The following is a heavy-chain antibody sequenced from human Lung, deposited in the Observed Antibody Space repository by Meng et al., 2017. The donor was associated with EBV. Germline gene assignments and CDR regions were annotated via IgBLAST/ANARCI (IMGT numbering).Heavy chain of an antibody. J-gene: IGHJ2*01. V-gene: IGHV4-31*03. CDR3: ASLYGDSSVWYLDL. D-gene: IGHD4-17*01. CDR2: IYYRGST. Sequence: QVELQESGPGLLKPSQTSSLTCNGSCGSNNSGNHYWIWIRQHPGKGLEYIGYIYYRGSTYYNPSLKSRVIISVDTSKNQFSLRLNSVTAADTAVYYCASLYGDSSVWYLDLWGRGTLVTVSS. CDR1: CGSNNSGNHY.